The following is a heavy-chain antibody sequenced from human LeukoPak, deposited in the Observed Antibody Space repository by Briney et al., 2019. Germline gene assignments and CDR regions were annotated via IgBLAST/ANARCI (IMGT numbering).Heavy chain of an antibody. CDR1: GFTFSSYG. CDR3: ARDTPRFLEWSDAFDI. J-gene: IGHJ3*02. V-gene: IGHV3-30*03. D-gene: IGHD3-3*01. Sequence: PGGSLRLSCAASGFTFSSYGMHWVRQAPGKGLEWVAVISYDGSNKYYADSVKGRFTISRDNSKNTLYLQMNSLRAEDTAVYYCARDTPRFLEWSDAFDIWGQGTMVTVSS. CDR2: ISYDGSNK.